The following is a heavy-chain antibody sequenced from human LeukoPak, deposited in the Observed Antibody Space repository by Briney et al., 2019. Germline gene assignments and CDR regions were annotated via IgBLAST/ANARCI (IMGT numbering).Heavy chain of an antibody. CDR3: ARGRMTNDY. V-gene: IGHV4-39*07. CDR2: IYYSGST. CDR1: GGSISSSSYY. D-gene: IGHD4-11*01. J-gene: IGHJ4*02. Sequence: SETLSLTCTVSGGSISSSSYYWGWIRQPPGKGLEWIGSIYYSGSTYYNPSLKSRVTISVDTSKNQFSLKLSSVTAADTAVYYCARGRMTNDYWGQGTLVTVSS.